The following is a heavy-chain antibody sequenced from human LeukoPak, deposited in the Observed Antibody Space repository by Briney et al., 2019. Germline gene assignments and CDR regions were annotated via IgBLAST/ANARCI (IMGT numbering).Heavy chain of an antibody. J-gene: IGHJ3*02. Sequence: SETLSLTCTVSGGSINNYYWTWIRQPPGKGLEWIGYIYYSGSTNYNPSLKSRVTISVDTSKNQFSLKLSSVTAADTAVYYCARDKKDYYDSSGYYYFAFDIWGQGTMVNVSS. CDR1: GGSINNYY. CDR2: IYYSGST. D-gene: IGHD3-22*01. V-gene: IGHV4-59*01. CDR3: ARDKKDYYDSSGYYYFAFDI.